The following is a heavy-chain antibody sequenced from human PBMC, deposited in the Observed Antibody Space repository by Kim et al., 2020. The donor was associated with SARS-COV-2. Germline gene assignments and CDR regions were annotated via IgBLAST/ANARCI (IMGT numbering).Heavy chain of an antibody. J-gene: IGHJ4*02. D-gene: IGHD6-19*01. CDR3: ARAAVAGDFDY. CDR1: GGSVSSGSYY. CDR2: IYYSGST. Sequence: SETLSLTCTVSGGSVSSGSYYWSWIRQPPGKGLEWIGYIYYSGSTNYNPSLKSRVTISVDTSKNQFSLKLSFVTAADTAVYDCARAAVAGDFDYWGQGTLVPVSS. V-gene: IGHV4-61*01.